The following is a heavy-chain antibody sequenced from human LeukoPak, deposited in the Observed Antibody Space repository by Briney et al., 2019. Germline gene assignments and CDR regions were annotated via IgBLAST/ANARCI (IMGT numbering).Heavy chain of an antibody. D-gene: IGHD3-22*01. CDR1: GGSISSYY. J-gene: IGHJ4*02. CDR3: ARGAYYYDSSGYYYDNFDY. V-gene: IGHV4-4*07. CDR2: IYTSGST. Sequence: SETLSLTCTVSGGSISSYYWSWIRQPAGKGLEWIGRIYTSGSTNYNPSPKSRVTMSVDTSKNQFSLKLSSVTAADTAVYYCARGAYYYDSSGYYYDNFDYWGQGTLVTVSS.